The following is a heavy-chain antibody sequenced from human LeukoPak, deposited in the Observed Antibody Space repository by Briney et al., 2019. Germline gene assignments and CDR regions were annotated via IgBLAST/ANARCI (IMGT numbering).Heavy chain of an antibody. Sequence: SETLSLTCAVYGGSFSGYYWSWIRQPPGKGLEWIGEINHSGSTNYNASLKSRVTISVDTSKNQFSLKLSSVTAADTAVYYCARHLAIYDSGGYYYERGRYYFDFWGQGALVTVSS. CDR3: ARHLAIYDSGGYYYERGRYYFDF. J-gene: IGHJ4*02. D-gene: IGHD3-22*01. CDR1: GGSFSGYY. V-gene: IGHV4-34*01. CDR2: INHSGST.